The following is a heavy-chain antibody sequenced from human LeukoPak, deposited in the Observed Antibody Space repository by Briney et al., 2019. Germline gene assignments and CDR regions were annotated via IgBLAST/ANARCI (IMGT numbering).Heavy chain of an antibody. CDR3: ARAEHYYDSSGYYYGNSPFDY. J-gene: IGHJ4*02. V-gene: IGHV1-24*01. D-gene: IGHD3-22*01. CDR2: FDPEDGET. CDR1: GYTLTELS. Sequence: ASVKVSCKVSGYTLTELSMHWVRQAPGKGLEWMGGFDPEDGETIYAQKFQGRVTMTEDTSTDTAYMELSSLRSEDTAVYYCARAEHYYDSSGYYYGNSPFDYWGQGTLVTVSS.